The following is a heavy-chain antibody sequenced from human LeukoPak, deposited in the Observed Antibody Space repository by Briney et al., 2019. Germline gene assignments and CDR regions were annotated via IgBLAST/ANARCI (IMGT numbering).Heavy chain of an antibody. CDR2: INPNSGGT. CDR1: GYTFTGYY. CDR3: ARERFLEWLEYYGMDV. Sequence: ASVKVSCKASGYTFTGYYMHWVRQAPGQGLEWMGWINPNSGGTNYAQKFQGRVTMTRDTSISTAYMELSSLRSDDTAVYYCARERFLEWLEYYGMDVWGQGTTVTVSS. D-gene: IGHD3-3*01. V-gene: IGHV1-2*02. J-gene: IGHJ6*02.